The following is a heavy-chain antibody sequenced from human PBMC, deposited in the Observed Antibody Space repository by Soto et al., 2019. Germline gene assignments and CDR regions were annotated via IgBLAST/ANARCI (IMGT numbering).Heavy chain of an antibody. D-gene: IGHD3-10*01. V-gene: IGHV3-23*01. CDR2: ISGSGGST. J-gene: IGHJ4*02. CDR1: GFTFSSYA. CDR3: AKGSLGSGSPA. Sequence: GGSLRLSCAASGFTFSSYAMSWVRQAPGKGLEWVSAISGSGGSTYYADSVKGRFTISRDNAKNSLYLQMNSLRAEDTALYYCAKGSLGSGSPAWGQGTLVTVS.